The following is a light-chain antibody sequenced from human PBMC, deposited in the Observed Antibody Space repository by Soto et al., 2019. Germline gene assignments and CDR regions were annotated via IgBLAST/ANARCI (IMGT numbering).Light chain of an antibody. Sequence: QSALTQPASVSGSPGQSITISCTGTSSDVGGYNWVSWYQQLPGKAPKLMIRDVSDRPSGISNRFSGSKSDNTASLTISGLQAEDEADYYCSSYTPSNSVVFGGGTKLTVL. V-gene: IGLV2-14*03. J-gene: IGLJ3*02. CDR2: DVS. CDR3: SSYTPSNSVV. CDR1: SSDVGGYNW.